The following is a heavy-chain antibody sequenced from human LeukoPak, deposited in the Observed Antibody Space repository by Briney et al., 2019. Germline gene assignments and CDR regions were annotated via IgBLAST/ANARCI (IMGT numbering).Heavy chain of an antibody. Sequence: GASVKVSCKASGYIFTNYGITWVRQAPGQGLEWMGWISAHNGNTNYAQNLQDRVTMAIDTSTTTAYVELRNLRSDDTAVYYCARGRGTYYYFDSWGQGALVTVSS. D-gene: IGHD1-26*01. CDR3: ARGRGTYYYFDS. CDR1: GYIFTNYG. CDR2: ISAHNGNT. V-gene: IGHV1-18*01. J-gene: IGHJ4*02.